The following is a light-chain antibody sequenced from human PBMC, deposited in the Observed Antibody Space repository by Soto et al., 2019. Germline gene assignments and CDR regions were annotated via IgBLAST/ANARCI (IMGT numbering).Light chain of an antibody. CDR3: QHYDNFLGAFT. Sequence: DIQMTQSPSSLSAAVGDRVTITCQASQGSSNFVYWYQLKPGRAPKLLIDDTSKLATGVPSRFSGRGSGADFTLTITSLQPEDIATYYCQHYDNFLGAFTFGPGTKVDIK. J-gene: IGKJ3*01. CDR1: QGSSNF. V-gene: IGKV1-33*01. CDR2: DTS.